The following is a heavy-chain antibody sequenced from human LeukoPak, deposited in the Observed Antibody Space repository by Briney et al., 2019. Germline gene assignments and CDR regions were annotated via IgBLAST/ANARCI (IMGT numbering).Heavy chain of an antibody. CDR3: GIAAAGKGTYWFDP. CDR1: GGSFSGYY. D-gene: IGHD6-13*01. V-gene: IGHV4-34*01. Sequence: SETLSLTCAVYGGSFSGYYWSWIRQPPGKGLEWIGEINHSGSTNYNPSLKSRVTISVDTSKYQFSLKLSSVIAADTAVYYCGIAAAGKGTYWFDPWGQGTLVTVSS. CDR2: INHSGST. J-gene: IGHJ5*02.